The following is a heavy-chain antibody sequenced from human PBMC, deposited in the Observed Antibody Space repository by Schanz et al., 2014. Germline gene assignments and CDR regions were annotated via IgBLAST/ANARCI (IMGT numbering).Heavy chain of an antibody. Sequence: VHLLESGGGLVEPGGSLRLSCATSGFSLDIFAVSWVRQAPGKGLEWVGVISYDGSKKSYADSVKGRFTISRDNSKNTLYLQMNSLRPEDTAVYYCARGGSGSHYRLDYWGQGTLVTVSS. V-gene: IGHV3-30*03. CDR1: GFSLDIFA. D-gene: IGHD1-26*01. J-gene: IGHJ4*02. CDR2: ISYDGSKK. CDR3: ARGGSGSHYRLDY.